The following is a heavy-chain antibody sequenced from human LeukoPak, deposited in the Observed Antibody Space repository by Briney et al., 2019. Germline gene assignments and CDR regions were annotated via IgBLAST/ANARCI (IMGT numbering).Heavy chain of an antibody. V-gene: IGHV3-30-3*01. CDR2: ISYDGSNK. CDR3: ARDGGSYYFDY. D-gene: IGHD1-26*01. Sequence: GGSLRLSCAASGFTFSSYAMHWARQAPGKGLEWVAVISYDGSNKYYADSVKGRFTISRDNSKNTLYLQMNSLRAEDTAVYYCARDGGSYYFDYWGQGTLVTVSS. CDR1: GFTFSSYA. J-gene: IGHJ4*02.